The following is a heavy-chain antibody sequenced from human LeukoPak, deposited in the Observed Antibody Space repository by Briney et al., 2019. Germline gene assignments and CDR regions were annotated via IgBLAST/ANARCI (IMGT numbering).Heavy chain of an antibody. CDR3: ARGVTTVTKYFQH. D-gene: IGHD4-17*01. Sequence: PSETLSLTCAVYGGSFSGYYWSWTRQPPGKGLEWIGEINHSGSTNYNPSLKSRVTISVDTSKNQFSLKLSSVTAADTAVYYCARGVTTVTKYFQHWGQGTLVTVSS. CDR1: GGSFSGYY. J-gene: IGHJ1*01. CDR2: INHSGST. V-gene: IGHV4-34*01.